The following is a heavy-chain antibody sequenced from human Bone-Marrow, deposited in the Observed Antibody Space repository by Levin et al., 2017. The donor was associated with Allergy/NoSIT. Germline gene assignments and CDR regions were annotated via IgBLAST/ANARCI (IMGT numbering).Heavy chain of an antibody. J-gene: IGHJ4*02. V-gene: IGHV3-30-3*01. D-gene: IGHD5-18*01. CDR3: AREPFAPSADTAMVTIFDY. Sequence: PGGSLRLSCAASGFTFSSYAMHWVRQAPGKGLEWVAVISYDGSNKYYADSVKGRFTISRDNSKNTLYLQMNSLRAEDTAVYYCAREPFAPSADTAMVTIFDYWGQGTLVTVSS. CDR2: ISYDGSNK. CDR1: GFTFSSYA.